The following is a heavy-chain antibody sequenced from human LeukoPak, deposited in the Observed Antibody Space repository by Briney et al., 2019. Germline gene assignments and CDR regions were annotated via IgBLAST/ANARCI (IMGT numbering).Heavy chain of an antibody. CDR1: GFTFSSYG. CDR3: AKDPRYYDFWSGYWNDAFDI. D-gene: IGHD3-3*01. CDR2: IRYDGSNK. V-gene: IGHV3-30*02. J-gene: IGHJ3*02. Sequence: TGGSLRLSCAASGFTFSSYGMHWVRQAPGKGLEWVAFIRYDGSNKYYADSVKGRFTISRDNSKNTLYLQMNSLRAEDTAVYYCAKDPRYYDFWSGYWNDAFDIWGQGTMVTVSS.